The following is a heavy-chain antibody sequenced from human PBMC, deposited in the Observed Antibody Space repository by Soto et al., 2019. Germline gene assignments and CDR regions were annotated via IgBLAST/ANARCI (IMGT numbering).Heavy chain of an antibody. CDR2: IIPIFGTA. CDR3: ARDQDVSNYHGMDV. J-gene: IGHJ6*02. CDR1: GGTFSSYA. Sequence: QVQLVQSGAEVKKPGSSVKVSCKASGGTFSSYAISWVRQAPGQGLEWMGGIIPIFGTANYAQKFQGRVTVTADGSTSTGYMELSSLRFEDTAVYYCARDQDVSNYHGMDVWGQGTTVTVSS. V-gene: IGHV1-69*12. D-gene: IGHD4-4*01.